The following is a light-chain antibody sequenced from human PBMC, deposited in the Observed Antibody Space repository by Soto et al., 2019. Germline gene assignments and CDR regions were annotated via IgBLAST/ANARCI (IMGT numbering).Light chain of an antibody. J-gene: IGKJ1*01. CDR2: GAS. V-gene: IGKV3-20*01. CDR3: QQYGSSPTWT. CDR1: QSVGSSY. Sequence: EIVLTQSPGTLSLSPGERATLSCRASQSVGSSYLAWYQQKPGQAPRLLIYGASSMATGIPGRFSARGSGTDFALTFSRLEPEDVAVYYCQQYGSSPTWTFGQGTKVEI.